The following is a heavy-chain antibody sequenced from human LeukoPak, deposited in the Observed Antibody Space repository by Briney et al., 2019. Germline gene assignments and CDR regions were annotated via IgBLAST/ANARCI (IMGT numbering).Heavy chain of an antibody. J-gene: IGHJ4*02. V-gene: IGHV3-11*04. CDR3: ARTRSTPIFDN. CDR1: GFTFSDYY. CDR2: ISSSAIST. D-gene: IGHD2-2*02. Sequence: GGSLRLSCAASGFTFSDYYMSWLRQAPGKGLEWISYISSSAISTYTADSVKGRFAISRDNAKNSLYLQMDSLRAEDTAVYYCARTRSTPIFDNWGQGTLVTVSS.